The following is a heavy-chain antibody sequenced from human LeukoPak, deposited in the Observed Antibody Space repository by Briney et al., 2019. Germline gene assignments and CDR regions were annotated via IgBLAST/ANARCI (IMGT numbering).Heavy chain of an antibody. CDR3: ARASSIAARRKPSNYYFYYMDV. CDR2: MNPNSGNT. CDR1: GYTFSIYD. J-gene: IGHJ6*03. D-gene: IGHD6-6*01. Sequence: ASVKVSFTGSGYTFSIYDMNWVCQATGQGLEWMGWMNPNSGNTCYAQKFQGRVTITRNTSISTAYMELSSLRSEDTAVYYCARASSIAARRKPSNYYFYYMDVGGKGTTVIVS. V-gene: IGHV1-8*02.